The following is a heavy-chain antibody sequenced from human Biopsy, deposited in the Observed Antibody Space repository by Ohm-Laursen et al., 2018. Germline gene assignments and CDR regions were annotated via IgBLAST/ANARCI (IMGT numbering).Heavy chain of an antibody. J-gene: IGHJ6*02. CDR3: ARAGVGSDGTDSYYYGVDV. D-gene: IGHD5-24*01. CDR1: GNTFATYH. Sequence: ASVTVSCKVSGNTFATYHIHWVRQAPGQGLEWIGVISPSGATTSFSQKFQGRITMTRDTSTGTVYMDLNSLGSEDTAVYYCARAGVGSDGTDSYYYGVDVWGPGTTVTVSS. CDR2: ISPSGATT. V-gene: IGHV1-46*01.